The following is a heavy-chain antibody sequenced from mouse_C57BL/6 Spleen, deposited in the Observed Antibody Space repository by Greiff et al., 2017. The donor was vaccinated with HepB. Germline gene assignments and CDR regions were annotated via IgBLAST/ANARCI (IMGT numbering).Heavy chain of an antibody. CDR1: GYTFTSYW. D-gene: IGHD4-1*01. V-gene: IGHV1-74*01. J-gene: IGHJ3*01. Sequence: QVQLKQSGAELVKPGASVKVSCKASGYTFTSYWMHWVKQRPGQGLEWIGRIHPSDSDTNYNQKFKGKATLTVDKSSSTAYMQLSSLTSEDSAVYYCAIEAGTRFAYWGQGTLVTVSA. CDR2: IHPSDSDT. CDR3: AIEAGTRFAY.